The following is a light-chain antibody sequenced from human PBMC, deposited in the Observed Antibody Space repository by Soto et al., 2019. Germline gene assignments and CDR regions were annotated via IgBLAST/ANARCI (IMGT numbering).Light chain of an antibody. V-gene: IGKV1-39*01. CDR2: GAS. J-gene: IGKJ4*01. Sequence: DIQMTQSPSSLSASLGDRVTITCRASQSISNFLNWYQQKPGKAPSLLIYGASNVQSGVPSRFSGSGSGTHFTLSITSLQPEDFATYYCQQRYNRPPFFGGGTKVDIK. CDR3: QQRYNRPPF. CDR1: QSISNF.